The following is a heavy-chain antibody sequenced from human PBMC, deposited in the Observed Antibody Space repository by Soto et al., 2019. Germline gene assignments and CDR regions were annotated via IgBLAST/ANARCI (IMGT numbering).Heavy chain of an antibody. D-gene: IGHD3-10*01. V-gene: IGHV4-59*01. CDR2: IYYSGST. CDR1: GGSISSYY. CDR3: AIGGSGSYYNPYYFDY. J-gene: IGHJ4*02. Sequence: SETLSLTCTVSGGSISSYYWSWIRQPPGKGLEWIGYIYYSGSTNYNPSLKSRVTISVDTSKNQFSLKLSSVTAADTAVYYCAIGGSGSYYNPYYFDYWGQGTLVTVSS.